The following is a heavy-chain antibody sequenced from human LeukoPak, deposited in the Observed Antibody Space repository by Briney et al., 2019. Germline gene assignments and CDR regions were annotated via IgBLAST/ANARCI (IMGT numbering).Heavy chain of an antibody. V-gene: IGHV4-4*07. D-gene: IGHD1-26*01. CDR2: IYTTGTT. CDR1: GRSISSYY. J-gene: IGHJ4*02. CDR3: GRQGYTASYYFLDY. Sequence: PSETLSLTCTVSGRSISSYYWGWVRQPPGKGLEWIGRIYTTGTTHYNPSLKSRVTMSVDASTNQFSLNLRSMTAADTAVYYCGRQGYTASYYFLDYWSQGTLVTVS.